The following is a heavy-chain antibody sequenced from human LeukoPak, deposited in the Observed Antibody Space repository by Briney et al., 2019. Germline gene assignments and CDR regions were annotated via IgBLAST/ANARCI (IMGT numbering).Heavy chain of an antibody. Sequence: ASVKVSCKAPGYTFTSYAMNWVRQAPGQGLEWMGWINTNTGNPTYAQGFTGRFVFSLDTSVSTAYLQISSLKAKDTAVYYCARSPPEMATIIDYWGQGTLVTVSS. CDR3: ARSPPEMATIIDY. D-gene: IGHD5-24*01. CDR1: GYTFTSYA. J-gene: IGHJ4*02. V-gene: IGHV7-4-1*02. CDR2: INTNTGNP.